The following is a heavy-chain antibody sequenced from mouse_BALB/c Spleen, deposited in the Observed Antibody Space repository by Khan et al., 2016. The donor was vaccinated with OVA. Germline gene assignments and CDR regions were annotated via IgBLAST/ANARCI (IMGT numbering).Heavy chain of an antibody. CDR2: INPYTGEQ. CDR3: ARSMPHYYGSRYSDY. Sequence: QVQLKQSGPELKKPGETIKISCKASGYTFTNNGVNWVKQAPGKGLKWMGWINPYTGEQTYADDFKGRFAFSLEISVSTAYLQFNNLKNEDTATYFCARSMPHYYGSRYSDYWGQGTTLTVSS. J-gene: IGHJ2*01. D-gene: IGHD1-1*01. V-gene: IGHV9-3-1*01. CDR1: GYTFTNNG.